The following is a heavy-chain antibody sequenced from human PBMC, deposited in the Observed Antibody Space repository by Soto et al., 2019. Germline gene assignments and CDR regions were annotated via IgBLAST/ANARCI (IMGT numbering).Heavy chain of an antibody. Sequence: EVQLLESGGDLVQPGGSLRLSCAASGFTFTNYLMTWVRQAPGKGLEWVSAIDKSGGDTYYADSVKGRFTISRDNSKNTLYLQMNGLRAEDTALYFSETDTYSRSWYFWGQGTLVTVSS. CDR1: GFTFTNYL. J-gene: IGHJ4*02. D-gene: IGHD2-2*01. CDR2: IDKSGGDT. CDR3: ETDTYSRSWYF. V-gene: IGHV3-23*05.